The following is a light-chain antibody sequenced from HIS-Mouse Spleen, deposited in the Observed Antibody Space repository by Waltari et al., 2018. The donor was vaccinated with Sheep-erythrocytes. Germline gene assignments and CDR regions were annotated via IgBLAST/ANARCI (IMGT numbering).Light chain of an antibody. Sequence: QLVLTQSPSASASLGASVKLTCTLSSGHSSYAIAWHQQQPEKGPRSLMKLNRDGGHSKGDGIADRLSGSSSGAERYLTISSLQSEDEAEYYCQTWGTGIQVFGGGTKLTVL. CDR3: QTWGTGIQV. V-gene: IGLV4-69*01. CDR2: LNRDGGH. J-gene: IGLJ2*01. CDR1: SGHSSYA.